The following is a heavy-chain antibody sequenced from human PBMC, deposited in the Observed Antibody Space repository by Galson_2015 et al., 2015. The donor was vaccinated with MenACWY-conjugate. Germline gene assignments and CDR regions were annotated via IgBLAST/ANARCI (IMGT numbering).Heavy chain of an antibody. J-gene: IGHJ5*02. CDR2: ISNTVGT. CDR1: GASISNSY. CDR3: AKTPRYIASSGMYFGP. Sequence: SETLSLTCTVSGASISNSYWSWIRQSPGKGLECLGYISNTVGTNYNPSLKTLVTISVDRSKNQLSLKLNSVTAADTDIYFSAKTPRYIASSGMYFGPWGQETLVTVSS. D-gene: IGHD3-9*01. V-gene: IGHV4-59*03.